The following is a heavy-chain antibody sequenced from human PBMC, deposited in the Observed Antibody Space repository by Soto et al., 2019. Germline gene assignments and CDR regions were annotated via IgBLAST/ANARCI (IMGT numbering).Heavy chain of an antibody. V-gene: IGHV3-23*01. CDR1: GFTFSSYA. Sequence: EVQLLESGGGLVQPGGSLRLSCAASGFTFSSYAMTWVRQAPGKGLEWLSVISSTGSTYFADSVKGRFTISRDNYKNTLSLQMHSLRVDDTAVYHCAKVGSSAWYHNSYFDYWGQGTLVTVSS. D-gene: IGHD6-19*01. J-gene: IGHJ4*02. CDR2: ISSTGST. CDR3: AKVGSSAWYHNSYFDY.